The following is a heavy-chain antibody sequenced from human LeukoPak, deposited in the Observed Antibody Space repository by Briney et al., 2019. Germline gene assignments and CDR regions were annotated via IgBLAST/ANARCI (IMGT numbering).Heavy chain of an antibody. V-gene: IGHV3-53*01. J-gene: IGHJ5*02. CDR2: IFSNGDT. CDR3: ARVGEYCSGGSCYFNWFDP. Sequence: GGSLRLSCTPSEFTVSRNYMLWVRQAPGKGLEWVSLIFSNGDTHYADSVKGRFTISRDNAKNSLYLQMNSLRAEDTAVYYCARVGEYCSGGSCYFNWFDPWGQGTLVTVSS. D-gene: IGHD2-15*01. CDR1: EFTVSRNY.